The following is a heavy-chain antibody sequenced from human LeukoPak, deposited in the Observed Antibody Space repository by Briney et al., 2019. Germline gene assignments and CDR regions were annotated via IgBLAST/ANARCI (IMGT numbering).Heavy chain of an antibody. D-gene: IGHD2-2*01. V-gene: IGHV4-34*01. J-gene: IGHJ4*02. Sequence: SETLSLTCAVYGGSFSGYYWSWIRQPPGKGLEWIGEINHSGSTNYNPSLKSRVTISVDTSKNQFSLKLSSVTAADTAAYYCARKGQGIVVVPAAMAFDYWGQGTLVTVSS. CDR2: INHSGST. CDR3: ARKGQGIVVVPAAMAFDY. CDR1: GGSFSGYY.